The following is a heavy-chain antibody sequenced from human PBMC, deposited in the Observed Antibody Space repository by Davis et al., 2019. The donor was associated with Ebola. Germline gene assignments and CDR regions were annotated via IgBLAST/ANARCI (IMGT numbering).Heavy chain of an antibody. J-gene: IGHJ2*01. V-gene: IGHV3-53*01. D-gene: IGHD4-17*01. CDR2: IYRDERT. CDR1: GFIISDKY. Sequence: GGSLRLSCAASGFIISDKYMSWVRQAPGTGLECVSVIYRDERTYYADSVKGRFTVSRDNSENMLYLQMSTLRAEDAAVYYCARHVNGDFWYFDLWGRGTRVTVSS. CDR3: ARHVNGDFWYFDL.